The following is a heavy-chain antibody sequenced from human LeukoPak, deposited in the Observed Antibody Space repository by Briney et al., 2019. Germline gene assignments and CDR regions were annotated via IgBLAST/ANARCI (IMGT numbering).Heavy chain of an antibody. CDR2: IYPGDSDI. J-gene: IGHJ4*02. Sequence: GESLKISCKGSGYSFSSYWIGWVRQMHGKGPEWMVIIYPGDSDIKYGPSFEGQVTISADKSNSTAYLQWSSLKASDTAMYYCARRSSSGGYYFDYWGQGTLVTVSS. CDR3: ARRSSSGGYYFDY. V-gene: IGHV5-51*01. D-gene: IGHD3-16*01. CDR1: GYSFSSYW.